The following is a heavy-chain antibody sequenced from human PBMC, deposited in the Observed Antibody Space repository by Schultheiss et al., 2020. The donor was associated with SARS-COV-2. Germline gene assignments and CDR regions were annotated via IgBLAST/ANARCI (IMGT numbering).Heavy chain of an antibody. D-gene: IGHD1-26*01. Sequence: GGSLRISCAASGFTFDDYAMHWVRQAPGKGLEWVSGISWNSGSIGYADSVKGRFTISRDNAKNSLYLQMNSLRAEDTAVYYCARDPSGSYYESAYWGQGTLVTVSS. CDR3: ARDPSGSYYESAY. J-gene: IGHJ4*02. CDR2: ISWNSGSI. V-gene: IGHV3-9*01. CDR1: GFTFDDYA.